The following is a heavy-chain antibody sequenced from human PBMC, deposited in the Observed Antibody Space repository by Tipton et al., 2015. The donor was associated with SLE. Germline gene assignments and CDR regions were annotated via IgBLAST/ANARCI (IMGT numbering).Heavy chain of an antibody. CDR3: ASAKGQRGSFDY. CDR1: GGSISSYY. CDR2: IYYSGST. V-gene: IGHV4-59*01. J-gene: IGHJ4*02. Sequence: TLSLTCTVSGGSISSYYWSWIRQPPGKGLEWIGYIYYSGSTNYNPSLKSRVTISVDTSKNQFSLKLSSVTAAVTAVYYCASAKGQRGSFDYCGQGTLVSVSS. D-gene: IGHD6-25*01.